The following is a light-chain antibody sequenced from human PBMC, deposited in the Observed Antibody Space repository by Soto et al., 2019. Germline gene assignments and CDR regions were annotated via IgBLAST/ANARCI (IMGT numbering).Light chain of an antibody. CDR3: QQYYSYSPLT. CDR1: QSISDW. Sequence: DIQMTQSPSSLSASVGDIVTIIFRASQSISDWVAWYQQQAGRAPRLLIYKASSLQSGVPSRFSGSGFGTEFTLTISSLQPDDFASYYCQQYYSYSPLTFGGGTKVDIK. V-gene: IGKV1-5*03. J-gene: IGKJ4*01. CDR2: KAS.